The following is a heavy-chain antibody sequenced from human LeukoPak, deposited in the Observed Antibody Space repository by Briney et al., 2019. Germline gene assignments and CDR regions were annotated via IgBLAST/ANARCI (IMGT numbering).Heavy chain of an antibody. Sequence: PGGSLRLSCAASGFTFSSYSMNWVRQAPGKGLEWVSSISSSSSYIYYADSVKGRFTISRDNAKNPLYLQMNSLRAEDTAVYYCARYARGNYGYYMDVWGKGTTVTVSS. J-gene: IGHJ6*03. CDR2: ISSSSSYI. CDR3: ARYARGNYGYYMDV. V-gene: IGHV3-21*01. D-gene: IGHD1-7*01. CDR1: GFTFSSYS.